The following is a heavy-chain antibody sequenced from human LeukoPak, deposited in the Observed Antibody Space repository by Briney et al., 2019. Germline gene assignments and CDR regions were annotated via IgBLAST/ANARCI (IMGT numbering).Heavy chain of an antibody. CDR1: GFTFSYYS. Sequence: GGSLRLSCAASGFTFSYYSVTWVRQAPGKGLEWVSAIMSSGTYIYYADSVKGRFTISRDNAKNSLYQQMNSLRAEDTAVYYCARLREVVIIPAAVDYWGQGTLVTVSS. V-gene: IGHV3-21*01. CDR2: IMSSGTYI. CDR3: ARLREVVIIPAAVDY. D-gene: IGHD2-2*01. J-gene: IGHJ4*02.